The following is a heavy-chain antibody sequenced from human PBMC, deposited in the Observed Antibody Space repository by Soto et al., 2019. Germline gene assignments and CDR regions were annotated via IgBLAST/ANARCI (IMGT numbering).Heavy chain of an antibody. CDR3: ARHGIHCSSTSCYSTGRAYFDY. CDR1: GYSFTSYW. V-gene: IGHV5-10-1*01. CDR2: IDPSDSYT. J-gene: IGHJ4*02. D-gene: IGHD2-2*01. Sequence: PGESLKISCKGSGYSFTSYWISWVRQMPGKGLEWMGRIDPSDSYTNYSPSFQGHVTISADKSISTAYLQWSSLKASDTAMYYCARHGIHCSSTSCYSTGRAYFDYWGQATLVTVSS.